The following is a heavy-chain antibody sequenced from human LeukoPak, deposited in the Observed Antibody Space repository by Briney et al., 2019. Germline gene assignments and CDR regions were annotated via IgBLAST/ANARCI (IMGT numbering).Heavy chain of an antibody. CDR3: ARDFIWYLFDY. Sequence: GGSLRLSCAASRFTFSDYYMSWIRQAPGKGLEWVSYISSSGSTIYYADSVKGRFTISRDNAKNSLYLQMNSLRAEDTAVYYCARDFIWYLFDYWGQGTLVTVSS. D-gene: IGHD3-10*01. J-gene: IGHJ4*02. V-gene: IGHV3-11*04. CDR1: RFTFSDYY. CDR2: ISSSGSTI.